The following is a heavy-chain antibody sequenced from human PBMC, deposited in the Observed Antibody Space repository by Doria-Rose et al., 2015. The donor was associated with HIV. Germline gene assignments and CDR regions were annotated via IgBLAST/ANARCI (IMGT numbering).Heavy chain of an antibody. CDR2: ISSSSEYI. D-gene: IGHD3-22*01. J-gene: IGHJ4*02. Sequence: VQLQESGGGLVKPGGSLRLSCAASGFTFSRYSMNWVRQAPGKGLEWVSSISSSSEYIYYVDSVQGRFTISRDNAKNSAYLQMNSLRTEDTAVYYCARDHYDSGGYCRDWGQGTLVTVSS. CDR3: ARDHYDSGGYCRD. CDR1: GFTFSRYS. V-gene: IGHV3-21*03.